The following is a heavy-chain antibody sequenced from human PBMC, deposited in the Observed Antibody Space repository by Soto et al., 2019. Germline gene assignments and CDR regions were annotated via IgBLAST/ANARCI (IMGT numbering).Heavy chain of an antibody. CDR2: IYHSGST. J-gene: IGHJ5*02. V-gene: IGHV4-4*02. CDR1: GGSISSSNW. Sequence: SETLSLTCAVSGGSISSSNWWSWVRQPPGKGLEWIGEIYHSGSTNYNPSLKSRVTISVDKSKNQFSLKLSAVTAADTAVYYCARVWTTVTNWFDPWGQGTLVTVSS. D-gene: IGHD4-17*01. CDR3: ARVWTTVTNWFDP.